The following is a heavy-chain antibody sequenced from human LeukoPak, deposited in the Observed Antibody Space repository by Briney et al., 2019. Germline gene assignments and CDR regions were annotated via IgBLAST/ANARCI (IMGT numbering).Heavy chain of an antibody. CDR1: GFTFNIYS. D-gene: IGHD4-23*01. V-gene: IGHV3-21*01. Sequence: GGSLRLSCAASGFTFNIYSMNWVRQAPGKGLEWVSRITSSSHYIYYADSVKGRFTISRDNAKNSLYLQMNSLRAEDTAVYYCARDGGGRFDYWGQGTLVTVSS. J-gene: IGHJ4*02. CDR3: ARDGGGRFDY. CDR2: ITSSSHYI.